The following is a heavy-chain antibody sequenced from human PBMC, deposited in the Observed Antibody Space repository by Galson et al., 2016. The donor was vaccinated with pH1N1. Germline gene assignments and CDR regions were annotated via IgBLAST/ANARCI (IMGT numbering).Heavy chain of an antibody. J-gene: IGHJ3*01. Sequence: TLSLTCTVSGGSISSDGYYWTWVRQHPGKGLEWIGYIHYSGITYYNPSLNSRVSISADTSKNQFSLKLGSVTAADTAVYYCGRDAAKGALDVWGLGTKVTVSS. D-gene: IGHD2-15*01. V-gene: IGHV4-31*03. CDR1: GGSISSDGYY. CDR2: IHYSGIT. CDR3: GRDAAKGALDV.